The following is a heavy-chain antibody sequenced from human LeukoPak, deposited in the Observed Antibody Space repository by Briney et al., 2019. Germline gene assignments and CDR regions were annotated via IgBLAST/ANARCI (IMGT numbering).Heavy chain of an antibody. CDR2: IKQDGSVK. CDR3: VVVVEPPDSDGFDV. D-gene: IGHD1-14*01. CDR1: GFTFSTYW. J-gene: IGHJ3*01. Sequence: PGGSLRLSCVVSGFTFSTYWMSWVRQAPGKGLECVATIKQDGSVKNYGDSVQGRFTISRDNARNTLSLQMNSLTIEDTAVYYCVVVVEPPDSDGFDVWGQGTMITVSS. V-gene: IGHV3-7*01.